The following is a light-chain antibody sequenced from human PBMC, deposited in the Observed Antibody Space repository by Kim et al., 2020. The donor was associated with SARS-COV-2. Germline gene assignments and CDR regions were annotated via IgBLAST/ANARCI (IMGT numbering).Light chain of an antibody. V-gene: IGKV1-12*01. J-gene: IGKJ4*01. CDR3: QQSDSFPLT. Sequence: DIQMTQSPSSLSSSIGDRVTITCRASQGISSWLAWYQQKPGKAPKLLISAASILESGVPSRFSGSGSGTDFTLTISSLQPEYFATYYCQQSDSFPLTFGGGTKVDIK. CDR1: QGISSW. CDR2: AAS.